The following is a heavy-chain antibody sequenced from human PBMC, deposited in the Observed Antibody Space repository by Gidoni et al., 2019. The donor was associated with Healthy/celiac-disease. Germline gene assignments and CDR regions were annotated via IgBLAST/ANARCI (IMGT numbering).Heavy chain of an antibody. CDR3: ARGRVAAGGWFDP. Sequence: QVQLVQSGAEVTKPGSSVKVSCKASGVTFSSYAISWVRQAPGQGLEWMGGIIPSFGTANYAQKFQGRVTITADETTSTAYMELSSLRSEDTAVYYCARGRVAAGGWFDPWGQGTLVTVSS. CDR1: GVTFSSYA. J-gene: IGHJ5*02. V-gene: IGHV1-69*01. D-gene: IGHD6-13*01. CDR2: IIPSFGTA.